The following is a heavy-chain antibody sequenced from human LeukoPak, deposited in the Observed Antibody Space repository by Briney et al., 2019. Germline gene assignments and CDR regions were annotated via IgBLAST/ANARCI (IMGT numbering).Heavy chain of an antibody. CDR3: ARDGYTDAFDI. Sequence: SETLSLTCTVSGGSISSSSYYRSWIRQPPRKGLEWIGEINHSGSTYYNPSLKTRVTISVDTSKNQFSLKLSSVTAADTAVYYCARDGYTDAFDIWGQGTMVTVSS. CDR2: INHSGST. D-gene: IGHD6-13*01. CDR1: GGSISSSSYY. J-gene: IGHJ3*02. V-gene: IGHV4-39*07.